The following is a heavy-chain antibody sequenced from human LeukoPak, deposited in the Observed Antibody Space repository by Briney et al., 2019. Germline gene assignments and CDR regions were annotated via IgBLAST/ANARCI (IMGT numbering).Heavy chain of an antibody. CDR1: WYGFPSYW. CDR2: IYPGHSDT. J-gene: IGHJ2*01. CDR3: PWTPGPSVQRSYQYWYFDL. V-gene: IGHV5-51*01. D-gene: IGHD2/OR15-2a*01. Sequence: PGESLKISCKGSWYGFPSYWVAWEREMPGKGLEWMGLIYPGHSDTRYSPSFQGQVTISADKSITTDFLKWNSLKASATGKFYGPWTPGPSVQRSYQYWYFDLWGRGTLVTVSS.